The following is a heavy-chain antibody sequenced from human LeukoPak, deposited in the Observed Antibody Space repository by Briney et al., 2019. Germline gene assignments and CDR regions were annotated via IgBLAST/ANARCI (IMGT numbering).Heavy chain of an antibody. D-gene: IGHD3-16*01. J-gene: IGHJ6*02. Sequence: GASVKVSCKASGYTFTSYGISWVRQAPGQGLEWMGWISAYNGNTNYAQKLQGRVTMTTDTSTSTAYMELRSLRSDDTAVYYCARDPSTMYYDYVWGKSLYGMDVWGQGTTVTVSS. CDR3: ARDPSTMYYDYVWGKSLYGMDV. CDR2: ISAYNGNT. CDR1: GYTFTSYG. V-gene: IGHV1-18*01.